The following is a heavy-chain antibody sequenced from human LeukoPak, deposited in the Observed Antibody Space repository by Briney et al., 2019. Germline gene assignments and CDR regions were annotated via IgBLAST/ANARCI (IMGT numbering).Heavy chain of an antibody. D-gene: IGHD6-19*01. CDR2: IYYSGST. CDR1: GGSISSYY. J-gene: IGHJ4*02. Sequence: SETLSLTCTVSGGSISSYYWSWIRQPAGKGLEWIGYIYYSGSTNYNPSLKSRVTISVDTSKNQFSLKLSSVTAADTAVYYCARTGSGSSRPHRPFDYWGQGTLVTVSS. CDR3: ARTGSGSSRPHRPFDY. V-gene: IGHV4-59*08.